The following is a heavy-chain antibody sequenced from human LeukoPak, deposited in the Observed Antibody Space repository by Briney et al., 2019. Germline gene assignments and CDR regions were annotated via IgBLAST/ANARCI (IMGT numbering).Heavy chain of an antibody. CDR2: IHYTGTT. J-gene: IGHJ3*02. V-gene: IGHV4-59*08. CDR1: GGSINSHY. Sequence: SETLSLTCIVSGGSINSHYWSWIRQTPGKGLEWIGDIHYTGTTKYNPSVKSRVTISIDTSKNQFSLELSSATATDTAVYFCATNRVGTYDRPFDIWGQGTMVTVSS. CDR3: ATNRVGTYDRPFDI. D-gene: IGHD1-26*01.